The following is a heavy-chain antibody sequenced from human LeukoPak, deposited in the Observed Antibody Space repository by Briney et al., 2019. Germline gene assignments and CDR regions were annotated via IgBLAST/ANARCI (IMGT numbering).Heavy chain of an antibody. D-gene: IGHD5-12*01. CDR3: ARGHYSGYYFDY. V-gene: IGHV4-34*01. J-gene: IGHJ4*02. CDR2: INHSGST. CDR1: GGSFSGYY. Sequence: SETLSLTCAVYGGSFSGYYWSWIRQPPGKGLEWIGEINHSGSTNYNSSLKSRVAISVDTSKNQFSLKLSSVTAADTAVYYCARGHYSGYYFDYWGQGTLVTVSS.